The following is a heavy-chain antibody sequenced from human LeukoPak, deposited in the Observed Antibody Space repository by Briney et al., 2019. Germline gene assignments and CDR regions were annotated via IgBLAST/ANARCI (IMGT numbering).Heavy chain of an antibody. J-gene: IGHJ3*02. V-gene: IGHV1-69*05. Sequence: SVKVSCKASGGTFSSYAISWVRQAPGQGLEWMGGIIPIFGTANYAQKFQGRVTITTDESTSTAYMELSSLRSEDTAVYYCARTHCSGTSCYTGDAFDIWGQGTMVTVSS. CDR3: ARTHCSGTSCYTGDAFDI. D-gene: IGHD2-2*02. CDR2: IIPIFGTA. CDR1: GGTFSSYA.